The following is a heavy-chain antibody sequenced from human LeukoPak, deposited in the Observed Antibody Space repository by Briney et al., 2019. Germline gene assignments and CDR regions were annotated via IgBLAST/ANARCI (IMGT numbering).Heavy chain of an antibody. J-gene: IGHJ4*02. CDR2: IYHSGST. CDR3: ARHRSGIASALDS. CDR1: GGSINNFY. Sequence: PSETLSLTCTVSGGSINNFYWSWIRQAPGKGLEWIGFIYHSGSTNYNLSLKSRITISVDTSKNQFSLKLSSVTAADTAVYFCARHRSGIASALDSWGQGTLVSVSS. D-gene: IGHD6-13*01. V-gene: IGHV4-59*08.